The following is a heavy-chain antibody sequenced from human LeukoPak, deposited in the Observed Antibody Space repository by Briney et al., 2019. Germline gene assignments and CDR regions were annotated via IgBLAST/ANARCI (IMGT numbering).Heavy chain of an antibody. Sequence: GGSLRLSCAASGFTFSSYAMHWVRQAPGKGLEWVAVISYDGSNKYYADSVKGRFTISRDNSKNTLYLQMNSLRAEDTAVYYCAREYSSSAYYYYGMDVWGQGTTVTVSS. D-gene: IGHD6-6*01. J-gene: IGHJ6*02. CDR2: ISYDGSNK. V-gene: IGHV3-30-3*01. CDR3: AREYSSSAYYYYGMDV. CDR1: GFTFSSYA.